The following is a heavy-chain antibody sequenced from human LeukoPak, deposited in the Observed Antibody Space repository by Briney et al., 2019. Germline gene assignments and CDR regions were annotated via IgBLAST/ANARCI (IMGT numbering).Heavy chain of an antibody. CDR3: ARGSSLAAAARGFYY. CDR2: IYSGGGA. V-gene: IGHV3-66*02. J-gene: IGHJ4*02. Sequence: GGSLRLSCAASGFTVSTNYMGWVRQAPGKGLDWVSVIYSGGGAYYADSVKDRFTIFRDTSKNTLYLQMNSLRPEDTAVYYCARGSSLAAAARGFYYWGQGTLVTVSS. D-gene: IGHD6-25*01. CDR1: GFTVSTNY.